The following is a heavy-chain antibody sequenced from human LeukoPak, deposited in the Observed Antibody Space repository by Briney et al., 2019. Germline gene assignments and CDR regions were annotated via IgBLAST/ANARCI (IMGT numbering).Heavy chain of an antibody. CDR1: GASISSHY. J-gene: IGHJ4*02. CDR3: ARAGGDITSSQDLDS. V-gene: IGHV4-59*11. CDR2: ISYSGST. D-gene: IGHD2-15*01. Sequence: PSETLSLTCTVSGASISSHYRSWIRQPPGKGLEWIGYISYSGSTDYNPSLKSRVTISVDTSKNQLSLKMSSVTAADTAVYYCARAGGDITSSQDLDSWGQGTLVTVSS.